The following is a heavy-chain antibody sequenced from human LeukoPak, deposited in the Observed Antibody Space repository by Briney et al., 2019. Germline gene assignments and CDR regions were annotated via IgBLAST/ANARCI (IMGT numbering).Heavy chain of an antibody. CDR3: AKLLDY. CDR2: VTGSGGST. J-gene: IGHJ4*02. V-gene: IGHV3-23*01. CDR1: GFTFSNYA. Sequence: GGSLRLSCAASGFTFSNYAMSRVRQAPGKGLEWVSAVTGSGGSTYYADSVKGRFTVSRDNSKNTLYLQINSLRDEDTAVYYCAKLLDYWGQGTLVTVSS.